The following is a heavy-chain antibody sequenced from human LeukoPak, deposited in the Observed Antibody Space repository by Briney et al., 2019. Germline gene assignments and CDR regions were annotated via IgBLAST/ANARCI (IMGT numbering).Heavy chain of an antibody. CDR1: GGSVSSDSYC. CDR2: IYYSGTT. V-gene: IGHV4-61*01. Sequence: SETLSLTCTVSGGSVSSDSYCWSWLRHPPGKGLEWIGNIYYSGTTNYNPSLRSRVTMSVDTSKNQFSLKVRSVTAADTAVYYCARYYYSYFYMDIWGKGTTLTVSS. CDR3: ARYYYSYFYMDI. J-gene: IGHJ6*03.